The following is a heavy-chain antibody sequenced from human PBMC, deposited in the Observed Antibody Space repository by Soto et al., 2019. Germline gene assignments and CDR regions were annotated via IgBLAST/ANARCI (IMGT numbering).Heavy chain of an antibody. J-gene: IGHJ3*01. CDR1: GFSFSSYW. D-gene: IGHD2-8*02. CDR3: ARSPGGYYTG. Sequence: EVQLVESGGGLVQPGGSLRLSCADSGFSFSSYWMHWLRQGPEKGLVWVSRINTDGSSTNYADSVKGRFTISRDNAKSTLYLQMNSLRAEDTAVYYCARSPGGYYTGWGHATVVTVSS. V-gene: IGHV3-74*01. CDR2: INTDGSST.